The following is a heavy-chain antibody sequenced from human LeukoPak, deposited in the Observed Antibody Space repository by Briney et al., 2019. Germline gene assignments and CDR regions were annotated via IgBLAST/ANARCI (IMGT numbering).Heavy chain of an antibody. Sequence: GGSLRLSCVASGFTFSSYAMSWVRQAPGKGLEWVSAISGSGGSTYYADSVKGRFTISRDNAKNSLYLQMNSLRAEDTAVYYCARHCSGTSCYPKDYWGQGTLVTVSS. V-gene: IGHV3-23*01. CDR3: ARHCSGTSCYPKDY. D-gene: IGHD2-2*01. CDR1: GFTFSSYA. CDR2: ISGSGGST. J-gene: IGHJ4*02.